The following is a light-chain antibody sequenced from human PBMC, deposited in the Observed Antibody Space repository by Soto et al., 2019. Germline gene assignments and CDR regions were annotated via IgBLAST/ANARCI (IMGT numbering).Light chain of an antibody. CDR3: SSYTSSSIVV. J-gene: IGLJ2*01. CDR1: SSDVGGYNY. CDR2: EVS. V-gene: IGLV2-14*01. Sequence: QSALTQPASVSGSPGQSITISCTGTSSDVGGYNYVSWYQQHPGKARKLMIYEVSNRPSGVSNRISGSKSGNTASLTISGLQAEDEADYYCSSYTSSSIVVFGGGTKLTVL.